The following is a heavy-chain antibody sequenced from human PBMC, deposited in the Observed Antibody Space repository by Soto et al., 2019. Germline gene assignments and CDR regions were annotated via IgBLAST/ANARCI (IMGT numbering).Heavy chain of an antibody. CDR3: AKGGSSYSDPLDV. D-gene: IGHD6-6*01. CDR2: ISYDEKNK. J-gene: IGHJ4*02. V-gene: IGHV3-30*18. CDR1: GFTFSFYG. Sequence: GSLRLSCAASGFTFSFYGMHWVRQAPGKGLEWLAVISYDEKNKFYADSVKGRFTISGDNSKNTLSLQMNSLRTEDTAVYYCAKGGSSYSDPLDVWGQGTLVTVSS.